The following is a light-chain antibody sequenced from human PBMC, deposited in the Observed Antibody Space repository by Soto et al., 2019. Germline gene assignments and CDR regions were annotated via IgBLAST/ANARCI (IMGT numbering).Light chain of an antibody. CDR1: RSISTY. J-gene: IGKJ4*01. CDR2: ATS. V-gene: IGKV1-39*01. CDR3: QQTYSRLLS. Sequence: DIQMTQSPSSLSPSVGDRVTITCRASRSISTYLNWFQQKPGKAPEVLIYATSSLQSGVPSRFSGSGSGTEFTLTISSLQPEDVATYYCQQTYSRLLSFGGGTKVEIK.